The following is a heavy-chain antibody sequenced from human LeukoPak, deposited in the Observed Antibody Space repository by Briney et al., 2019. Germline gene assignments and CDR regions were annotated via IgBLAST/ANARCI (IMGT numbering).Heavy chain of an antibody. CDR2: ISYSGST. J-gene: IGHJ5*02. D-gene: IGHD1-1*01. V-gene: IGHV4-39*02. Sequence: SETLSLTCSVSGGSFSSSSYYWGWIRQPPGKGLEWIGSISYSGSTFYNPSLKSRVTISVDTSKNHFSLKLSSVTAADTAVYYCATSEWNFARWGQGTLVTVSS. CDR1: GGSFSSSSYY. CDR3: ATSEWNFAR.